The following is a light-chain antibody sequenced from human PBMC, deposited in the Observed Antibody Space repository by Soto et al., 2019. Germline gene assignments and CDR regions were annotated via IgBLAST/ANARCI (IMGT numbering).Light chain of an antibody. CDR2: GTS. CDR3: QQFSSYPLT. J-gene: IGKJ4*01. Sequence: EIVMTQSPATLSLSPGERATLSCRASQSVNSNLAWYQQKAGQAPRLLIYGTSTRATGIPARFSGGGSGTDFTLTISRLEPEDFAVYYCQQFSSYPLTFGGGTKVDIK. CDR1: QSVNSN. V-gene: IGKV3-15*01.